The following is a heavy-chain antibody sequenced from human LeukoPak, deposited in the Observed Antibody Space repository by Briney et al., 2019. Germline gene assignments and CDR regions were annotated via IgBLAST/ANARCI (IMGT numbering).Heavy chain of an antibody. CDR1: GYTFTSYY. D-gene: IGHD2-21*02. CDR3: ARGNFIYVVTTAPPDY. J-gene: IGHJ4*02. CDR2: INPSGGST. V-gene: IGHV1-46*01. Sequence: ASVKVSCKASGYTFTSYYMHWVRQAPGQGLEWMGIINPSGGSTSYAQKFQGRVTMTRDTSTSTVYMELSSLRSEDTAVYYCARGNFIYVVTTAPPDYWGQGTLVTVSS.